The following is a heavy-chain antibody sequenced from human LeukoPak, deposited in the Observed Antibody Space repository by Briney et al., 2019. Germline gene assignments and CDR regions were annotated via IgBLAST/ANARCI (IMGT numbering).Heavy chain of an antibody. CDR3: VRTDCSGGSCYPNFGY. Sequence: AGGSLRLSCAASGFTFSNYAMHWVRQAPGKGLEWVAVISYDGTNKYYADSVKGRFTISRDNSKNTLYLQMNSLRAEDTAVFYCVRTDCSGGSCYPNFGYWGQGTLVTVSS. CDR2: ISYDGTNK. CDR1: GFTFSNYA. J-gene: IGHJ4*02. D-gene: IGHD2-15*01. V-gene: IGHV3-30*01.